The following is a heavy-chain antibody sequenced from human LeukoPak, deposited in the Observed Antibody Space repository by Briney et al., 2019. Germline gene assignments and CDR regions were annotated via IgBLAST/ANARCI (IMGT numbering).Heavy chain of an antibody. J-gene: IGHJ4*02. D-gene: IGHD2-21*02. CDR1: GFTFSSYW. V-gene: IGHV3-74*01. CDR2: ISSDGSNT. Sequence: GGSLRLSCAASGFTFSSYWMHWVRHVPGKGLVWVSRISSDGSNTKYADSVKGRFTISRDNAKNTLYLQMSSLRAEDTAVYYCARDPYCGGDCYSGLFDYWGQGTLVTVSS. CDR3: ARDPYCGGDCYSGLFDY.